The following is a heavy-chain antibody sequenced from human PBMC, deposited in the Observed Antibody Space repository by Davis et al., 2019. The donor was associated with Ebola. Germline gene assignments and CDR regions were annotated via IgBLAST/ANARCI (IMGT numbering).Heavy chain of an antibody. CDR1: GYTFTSYG. J-gene: IGHJ4*02. V-gene: IGHV1-18*01. CDR2: ISAYNGNT. CDR3: ARARRTAETQSSSWFYFDS. Sequence: ASVKVSCKASGYTFTSYGISWVRQAPGQGLEWMGWISAYNGNTNYAQKLQGRVTMTTDTSTSTAYMELRSLRSDDTAVYYCARARRTAETQSSSWFYFDSWGQGTLVTVSS. D-gene: IGHD6-13*01.